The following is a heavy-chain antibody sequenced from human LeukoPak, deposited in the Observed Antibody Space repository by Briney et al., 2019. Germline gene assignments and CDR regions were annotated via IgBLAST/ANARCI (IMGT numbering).Heavy chain of an antibody. CDR2: IYTSGST. CDR1: GGSISSYY. CDR3: ARDQFLEWSSPPRWFDP. J-gene: IGHJ5*02. V-gene: IGHV4-4*07. Sequence: PSETLSLTCTVSGGSISSYYWSWIRQPAGKGLESIGRIYTSGSTNYNPSLKSRVTMSVDTSKNQFSLKLSSVTAADTAVYYCARDQFLEWSSPPRWFDPWGQGTLVTVSS. D-gene: IGHD3-3*01.